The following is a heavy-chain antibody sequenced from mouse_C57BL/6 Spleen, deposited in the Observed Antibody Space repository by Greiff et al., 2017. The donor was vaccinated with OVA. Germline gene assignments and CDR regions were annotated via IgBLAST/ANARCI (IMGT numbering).Heavy chain of an antibody. Sequence: EVKVEESGGGLVQPGGSMKLSCVASGFTFSNYWMNWVRQSPEKGLEWVAQIRLKSDNYATHYAESVKGRFTISSDDSKRSVSLQMNNLRAEDTGIYYCTGAVYGGGSWFAYWGQGTLVTVSA. D-gene: IGHD1-1*01. J-gene: IGHJ3*01. CDR3: TGAVYGGGSWFAY. CDR1: GFTFSNYW. CDR2: IRLKSDNYAT. V-gene: IGHV6-3*01.